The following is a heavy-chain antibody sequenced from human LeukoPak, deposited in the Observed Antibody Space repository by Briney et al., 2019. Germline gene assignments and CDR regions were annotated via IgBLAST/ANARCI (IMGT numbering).Heavy chain of an antibody. CDR2: IYHRGST. J-gene: IGHJ3*02. CDR3: ARYRNCGSDCYDAFDI. Sequence: SETLSLTCTVSGYPISSGYYWGWIRQPPGKGLEWIGGIYHRGSTYYNPSLKSRVTISVDTSKNQFSLKLDSVTAADTAVYYCARYRNCGSDCYDAFDIWGQGTMVTVSS. D-gene: IGHD2-21*02. V-gene: IGHV4-38-2*02. CDR1: GYPISSGYY.